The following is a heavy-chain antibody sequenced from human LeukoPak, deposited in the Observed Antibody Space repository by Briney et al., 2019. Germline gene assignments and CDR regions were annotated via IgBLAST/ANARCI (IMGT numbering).Heavy chain of an antibody. V-gene: IGHV1-69*01. J-gene: IGHJ5*02. D-gene: IGHD6-6*01. Sequence: EASVKVSCKASGGTFSNYAINWVRQAPGQGLEWMGGIIPIFGTANYAQKFQGRVTITADESTSTAYMELSSLRSEDTAVYYCASGFEYSSSSEWFDPWGQGTLVTVSS. CDR1: GGTFSNYA. CDR3: ASGFEYSSSSEWFDP. CDR2: IIPIFGTA.